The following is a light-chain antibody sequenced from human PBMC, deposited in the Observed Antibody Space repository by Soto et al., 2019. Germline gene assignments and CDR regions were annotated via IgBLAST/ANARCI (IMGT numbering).Light chain of an antibody. Sequence: EIVMTQSPATLSVSPGERVTLSCRASQSVSSNLAWYQQKPGQAPRHLLYGASTRATGIPARFSGSGSGTEFTLTISSLQSEDFEVYYCQQYNDWPLTFGQGTKVAIK. CDR3: QQYNDWPLT. J-gene: IGKJ1*01. CDR2: GAS. CDR1: QSVSSN. V-gene: IGKV3-15*01.